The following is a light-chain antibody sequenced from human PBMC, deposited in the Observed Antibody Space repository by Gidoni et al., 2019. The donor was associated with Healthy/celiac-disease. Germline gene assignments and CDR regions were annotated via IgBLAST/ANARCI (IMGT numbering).Light chain of an antibody. Sequence: EIVLTQSPGTLSLSPGERATLSCRASQTPGQAPRLLIYGASSRATGIPDRFSGSGSGTDFTLTISILEPEDFAVYYCQPYGRSPLTFXGXTKVEIK. CDR3: QPYGRSPLT. CDR1: QT. CDR2: GAS. V-gene: IGKV3-20*01. J-gene: IGKJ4*01.